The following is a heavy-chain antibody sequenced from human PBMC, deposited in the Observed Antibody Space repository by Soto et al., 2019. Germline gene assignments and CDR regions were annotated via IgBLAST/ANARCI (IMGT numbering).Heavy chain of an antibody. D-gene: IGHD6-19*01. CDR1: GYTFTGYA. J-gene: IGHJ4*02. V-gene: IGHV1-3*05. CDR2: INAGNGNT. Sequence: QVQLVQSGAEEKKPGASVKVSCKASGYTFTGYAMHWVRQAPGQRLEWMGWINAGNGNTKYSKKFQGRVTITRDTSASTAYMDLSSLRTEDTAVYYCARAVAVPADFDYWGQGTLVTVSS. CDR3: ARAVAVPADFDY.